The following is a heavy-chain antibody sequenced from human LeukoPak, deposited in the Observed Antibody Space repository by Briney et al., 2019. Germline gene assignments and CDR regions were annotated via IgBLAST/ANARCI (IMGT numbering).Heavy chain of an antibody. J-gene: IGHJ4*02. D-gene: IGHD4-17*01. Sequence: ASVKVSCKASGYTFTGYYMHWVRQAPGQGLEWMGWINPNSGGTNYAQKFQGWVTMTEDTSTDTAYMELSSLRSEDTAVYYCATGGNTVTTPLDYWGQGTLVTVSS. CDR1: GYTFTGYY. V-gene: IGHV1-2*04. CDR3: ATGGNTVTTPLDY. CDR2: INPNSGGT.